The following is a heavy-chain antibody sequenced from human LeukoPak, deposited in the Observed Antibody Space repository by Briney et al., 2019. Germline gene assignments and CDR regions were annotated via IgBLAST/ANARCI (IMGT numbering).Heavy chain of an antibody. D-gene: IGHD2-2*01. CDR2: IYYSGST. V-gene: IGHV4-39*07. J-gene: IGHJ5*02. CDR1: GGSISSSSYY. CDR3: AGDSSRNWFDP. Sequence: PSETLSLTCTVSGGSISSSSYYWGWIRQPPGKGLEWIGSIYYSGSTYYNPSLKSRVTISVDTSKNQFSLKLSSVTAADTAVYYCAGDSSRNWFDPWGQETLVTVSS.